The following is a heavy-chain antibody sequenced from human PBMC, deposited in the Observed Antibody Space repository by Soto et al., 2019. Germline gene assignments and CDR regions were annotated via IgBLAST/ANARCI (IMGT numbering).Heavy chain of an antibody. CDR2: INHSGST. Sequence: SETLSLTCAVYGGSFSGYYWTWIRQPPGTGLEWIGEINHSGSTNYNPSLKSRVTISVDTSKNQFSLKLTSVTAADTAVYYCARGLSSSWSGYAFDIWGQGTMVTVSS. CDR3: ARGLSSSWSGYAFDI. CDR1: GGSFSGYY. J-gene: IGHJ3*02. V-gene: IGHV4-34*01. D-gene: IGHD6-13*01.